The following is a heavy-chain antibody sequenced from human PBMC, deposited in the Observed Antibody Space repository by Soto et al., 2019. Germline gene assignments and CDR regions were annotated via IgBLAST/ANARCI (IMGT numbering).Heavy chain of an antibody. CDR1: GFTFSSYS. V-gene: IGHV3-21*01. Sequence: EVQLVESGGGLVKPGGSLRLSCAASGFTFSSYSMNWVRQAPGKGLEWVSSISSSSSYIYYADSVKGRFTISRDNAKNSLYLQMNSLRAEDTAVYYCARALYSSWPHTDAFDIWGQGTMFTVSS. CDR3: ARALYSSWPHTDAFDI. D-gene: IGHD6-13*01. J-gene: IGHJ3*02. CDR2: ISSSSSYI.